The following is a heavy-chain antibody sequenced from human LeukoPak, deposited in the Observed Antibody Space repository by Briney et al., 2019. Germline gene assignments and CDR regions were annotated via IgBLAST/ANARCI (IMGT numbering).Heavy chain of an antibody. CDR2: ISSSSSYI. J-gene: IGHJ4*02. CDR3: AGDTAMAPRVDY. Sequence: GGSLRLSCAASGFTFSSYSMNWVRQAPGKGLEWVSSISSSSSYIYYADSVKGRFTISRDNAKNSLYLQMNSLRAEDTAVYYCAGDTAMAPRVDYWGQGTLVTVSS. V-gene: IGHV3-21*01. CDR1: GFTFSSYS. D-gene: IGHD5-18*01.